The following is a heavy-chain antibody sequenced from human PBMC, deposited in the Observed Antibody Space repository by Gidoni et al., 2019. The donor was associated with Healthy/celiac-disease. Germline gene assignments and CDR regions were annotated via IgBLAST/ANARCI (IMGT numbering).Heavy chain of an antibody. Sequence: QLQLQESCPGLVNPSETLSLTCTVSVGSISSSSYYWGWIRQPPGKGLEWIGSIYYSGSTYYNPSRKSRVTISVDTSKNQFSLKLSSVTAADTAVYYCASGVDSSGWYPFDYWGQGTLVTVSS. V-gene: IGHV4-39*01. CDR3: ASGVDSSGWYPFDY. CDR2: IYYSGST. J-gene: IGHJ4*02. CDR1: VGSISSSSYY. D-gene: IGHD6-19*01.